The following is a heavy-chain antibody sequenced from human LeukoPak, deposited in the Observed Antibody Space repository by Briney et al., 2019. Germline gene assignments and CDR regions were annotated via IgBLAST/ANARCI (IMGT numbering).Heavy chain of an antibody. Sequence: EASVKVSCKASGYTFTNYDINWVRQATGQGLEWMGWMNPNSGNTAYAQDFQGRVTMTRDTSISTIYMELSSLRAEDTAVYYCARSPGEWWHWGQGTLVTVSS. V-gene: IGHV1-8*01. CDR3: ARSPGEWWH. CDR2: MNPNSGNT. J-gene: IGHJ4*02. CDR1: GYTFTNYD. D-gene: IGHD2-15*01.